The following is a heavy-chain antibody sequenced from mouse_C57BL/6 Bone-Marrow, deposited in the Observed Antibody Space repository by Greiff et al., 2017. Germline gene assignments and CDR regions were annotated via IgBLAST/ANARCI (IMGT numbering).Heavy chain of an antibody. CDR2: INPSSGYT. Sequence: QVQLKQSGAELAKPGASVKLSCKASGYTFTSYWMHWVKQRPGQGLEWIGYINPSSGYTKYNQKFKDKATLTADKSSSTAYMQLSSLTYEDAAVYYYAIITTVVAEYYFDYWGQGTTLTVSS. CDR1: GYTFTSYW. CDR3: AIITTVVAEYYFDY. V-gene: IGHV1-7*01. J-gene: IGHJ2*01. D-gene: IGHD1-1*01.